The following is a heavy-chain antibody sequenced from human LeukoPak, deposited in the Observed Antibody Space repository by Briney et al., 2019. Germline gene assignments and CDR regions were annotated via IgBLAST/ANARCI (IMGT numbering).Heavy chain of an antibody. D-gene: IGHD3-10*01. CDR1: GFTFSSYE. V-gene: IGHV3-48*03. CDR2: ISSSGSTI. Sequence: GGSLRLSCAASGFTFSSYEMNWVRQAPGKGGEGVSYISSSGSTIYYADSVKGRFTISRDNAKNSLYLQMNSLRAEDTAVYYCARDLYYGSGSYYHDYWGQGTLVTVSS. J-gene: IGHJ4*02. CDR3: ARDLYYGSGSYYHDY.